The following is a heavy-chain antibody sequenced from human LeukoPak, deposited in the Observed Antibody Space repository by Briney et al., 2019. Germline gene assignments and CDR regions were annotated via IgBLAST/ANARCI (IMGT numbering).Heavy chain of an antibody. CDR3: AKPNVPTYYDFWSGYYVFDY. D-gene: IGHD3-3*01. CDR1: GFTFSSYA. CDR2: ISGSGGST. V-gene: IGHV3-23*01. Sequence: PGGSLRLSCAASGFTFSSYAMSWVRQAPGKGLEWVSAISGSGGSTYYADSVKGRFTISRDNSKNTLYLQMNSLRAEDTAVYYCAKPNVPTYYDFWSGYYVFDYWGQGTLVTVSS. J-gene: IGHJ4*02.